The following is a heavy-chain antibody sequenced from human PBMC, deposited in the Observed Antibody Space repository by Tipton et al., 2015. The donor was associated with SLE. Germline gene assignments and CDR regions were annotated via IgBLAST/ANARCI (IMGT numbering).Heavy chain of an antibody. V-gene: IGHV4-61*09. CDR3: ARLARDYFGSGSCDY. CDR1: GGSITSGSYH. CDR2: IYTSGAT. D-gene: IGHD3-10*01. J-gene: IGHJ4*02. Sequence: LSLTCTVSGGSITSGSYHWSWIRQPAGKELEWIGHIYTSGATDYNPSLRSRVTISTDTSKNQFYLDLNSVTAADTAVYYCARLARDYFGSGSCDYWGQGTLVTVSS.